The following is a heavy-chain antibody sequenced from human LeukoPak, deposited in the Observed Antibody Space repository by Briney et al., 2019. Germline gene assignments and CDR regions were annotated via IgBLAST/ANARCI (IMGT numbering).Heavy chain of an antibody. J-gene: IGHJ4*02. D-gene: IGHD6-13*01. V-gene: IGHV3-53*01. CDR3: ARAWYSSSWLYYFDY. Sequence: PGGSLRLSCAASGFTVSSNYMSWVRQAPGKGLEWVSVIYSGGSTYYADSVKGRFTISRDNSKNTLYLQMSSLRAEDTAVYYCARAWYSSSWLYYFDYWGQGTLVTVSS. CDR1: GFTVSSNY. CDR2: IYSGGST.